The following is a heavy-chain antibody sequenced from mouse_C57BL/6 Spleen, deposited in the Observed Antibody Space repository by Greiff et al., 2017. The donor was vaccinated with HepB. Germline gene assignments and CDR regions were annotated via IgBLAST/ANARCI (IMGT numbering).Heavy chain of an antibody. D-gene: IGHD1-1*01. CDR1: GYTFTDYN. CDR3: ARRGHYYGSSYYLDY. CDR2: INPNNGGT. V-gene: IGHV1-18*01. J-gene: IGHJ2*01. Sequence: EVQLQQSGPELVKPGASVKIPCKASGYTFTDYNMDWVKQSHGKSLEWIGDINPNNGGTIYNQKFKGKATLTVDKSSSTAYMELRSLTSEDTAVYYCARRGHYYGSSYYLDYWGQGTTLTVSS.